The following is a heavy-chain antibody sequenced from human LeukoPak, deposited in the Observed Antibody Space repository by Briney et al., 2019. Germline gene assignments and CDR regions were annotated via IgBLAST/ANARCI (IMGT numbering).Heavy chain of an antibody. J-gene: IGHJ4*02. CDR1: GFTFNNAW. CDR3: TTGTSGWSS. D-gene: IGHD6-19*01. V-gene: IGHV3-15*01. Sequence: GGSLRLSCAASGFTFNNAWMSWVRQAPGRGLEWIGHIKSKTDGGTTDYAAPVKGRFTISRDDSKNTLYLHMNSLTTEDTTVYSCTTGTSGWSSWGQGTLVTVSS. CDR2: IKSKTDGGTT.